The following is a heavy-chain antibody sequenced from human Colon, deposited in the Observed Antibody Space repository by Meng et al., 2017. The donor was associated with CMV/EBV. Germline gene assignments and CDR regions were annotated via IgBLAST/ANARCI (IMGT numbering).Heavy chain of an antibody. CDR2: ISPYNGDT. CDR3: ARELARGGY. Sequence: QVQLVQSGAEVKKPGASVKVSCKTSGYTFTNFGISWVRQDPGQGLEWMAYISPYNGDTNYAQRFQGRVALTTDTSTSTVYMELGSLTSDDTAMYYCARELARGGYWGQGTLVTVSS. CDR1: GYTFTNFG. J-gene: IGHJ4*02. V-gene: IGHV1-18*01.